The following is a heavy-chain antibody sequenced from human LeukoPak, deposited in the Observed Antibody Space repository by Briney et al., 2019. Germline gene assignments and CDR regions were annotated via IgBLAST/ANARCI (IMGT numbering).Heavy chain of an antibody. CDR2: IWYDGSNK. V-gene: IGHV3-33*01. J-gene: IGHJ4*02. Sequence: GRSLRLSCAASGFTFSSYGMHWVRQAPGKGLEWVAVIWYDGSNKYYADSVRGRFTISRDNSKNTLYLQMNSLRAKDTAVYYCARDGGDYGDYVVGLFDYWGQGTLVTVSS. CDR1: GFTFSSYG. D-gene: IGHD4-17*01. CDR3: ARDGGDYGDYVVGLFDY.